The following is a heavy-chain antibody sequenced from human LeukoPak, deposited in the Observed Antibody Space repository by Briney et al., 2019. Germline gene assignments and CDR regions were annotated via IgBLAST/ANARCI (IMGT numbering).Heavy chain of an antibody. J-gene: IGHJ1*01. CDR3: ARDRIAVAGKRYFQH. CDR1: GFTFSSYA. CDR2: ISYDGSNK. Sequence: PGGSLRLSCAASGFTFSSYAMHWVRQAPGKGLEWVAVISYDGSNKYCADSVKGRFTISRDNSKNTLYLQMNSLRAEDTAVYYCARDRIAVAGKRYFQHWGQGTLVTVSS. V-gene: IGHV3-30-3*01. D-gene: IGHD6-19*01.